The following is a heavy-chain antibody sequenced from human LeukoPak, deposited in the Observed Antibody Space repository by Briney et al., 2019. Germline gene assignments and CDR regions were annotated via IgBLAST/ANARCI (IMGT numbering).Heavy chain of an antibody. V-gene: IGHV3-15*01. J-gene: IGHJ3*02. CDR1: GFTSSNAW. CDR2: IKSKTDGGTR. CDR3: TTFDYAAFLI. Sequence: GGSLRLSRAVSGFTSSNAWMSWVRQAPGKGREGVGRIKSKTDGGTRDYAAPVKGRFTISRDDSKNTLYLQMNSLKTEDTAVYYCTTFDYAAFLIWGQGTMVTVSS. D-gene: IGHD4/OR15-4a*01.